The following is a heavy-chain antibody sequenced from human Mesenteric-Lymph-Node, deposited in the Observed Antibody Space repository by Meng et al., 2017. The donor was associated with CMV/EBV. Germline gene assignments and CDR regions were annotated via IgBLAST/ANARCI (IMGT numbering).Heavy chain of an antibody. CDR2: ISAYNGNT. CDR1: GYTFTSYG. J-gene: IGHJ4*02. Sequence: SGYTFTSYGSSWVRQAPGQGLEWMGWISAYNGNTNYAQKLQGRVTMTTDTSTSTAYMELRSLRSDDTAVYYCARDPSRRIAAAHFDYWGQGTLVTVSS. D-gene: IGHD6-13*01. V-gene: IGHV1-18*04. CDR3: ARDPSRRIAAAHFDY.